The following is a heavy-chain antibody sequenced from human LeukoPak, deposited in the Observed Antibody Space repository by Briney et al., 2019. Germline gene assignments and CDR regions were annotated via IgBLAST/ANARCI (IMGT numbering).Heavy chain of an antibody. J-gene: IGHJ4*02. CDR3: AREVVGLDY. D-gene: IGHD3/OR15-3a*01. CDR2: ISSSSNTI. Sequence: GGSLRLSCAASGFTFSTYGMIWVRQAPGKGLEWVSYISSSSNTIQYADSVRGRFTISRDNAKNSLYLQMNSLRAEDTAVYYCAREVVGLDYRGQGTLVTVSS. CDR1: GFTFSTYG. V-gene: IGHV3-48*01.